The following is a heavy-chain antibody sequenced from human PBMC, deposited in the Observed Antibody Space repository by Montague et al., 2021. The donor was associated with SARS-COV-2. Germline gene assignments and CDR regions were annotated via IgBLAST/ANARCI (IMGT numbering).Heavy chain of an antibody. CDR1: GFTFSSYW. V-gene: IGHV3-74*01. CDR3: ARETIVPAAIGYYYYMDV. CDR2: INSDVSIT. Sequence: LRLSCAASGFTFSSYWMHWVRQAPGRGLVWVSRINSDVSITNYADSVKGRFTISRDNAKNTLYLQMNSLRDDDTAVYYCARETIVPAAIGYYYYMDVWGKGTPVTVSS. J-gene: IGHJ6*03. D-gene: IGHD2-2*01.